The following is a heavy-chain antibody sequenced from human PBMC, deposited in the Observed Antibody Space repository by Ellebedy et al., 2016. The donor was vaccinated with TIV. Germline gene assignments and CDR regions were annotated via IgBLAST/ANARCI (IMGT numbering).Heavy chain of an antibody. J-gene: IGHJ6*02. CDR1: GFTFNSYW. CDR2: INSDGSST. D-gene: IGHD1-26*01. Sequence: GESLKISXAASGFTFNSYWMHWVRQAPGKGLVWVSRINSDGSSTNYADSVKGRFTISRDNSKNTLYLQMNTLRAEDTAVYYCARAVDSGRNMDVWGQGTPVTVSS. V-gene: IGHV3-74*01. CDR3: ARAVDSGRNMDV.